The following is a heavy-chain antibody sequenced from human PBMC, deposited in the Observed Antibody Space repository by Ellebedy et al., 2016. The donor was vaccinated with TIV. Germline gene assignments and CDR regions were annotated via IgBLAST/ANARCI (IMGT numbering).Heavy chain of an antibody. J-gene: IGHJ4*02. V-gene: IGHV6-1*01. CDR3: ARGGIAAAAPIYGYFDY. CDR2: TYYRSKWYN. Sequence: SQTLSLTCXISGDSVPSNSAAWNWIRQSPSRGLEWLGRTYYRSKWYNDYAVSVKSRITINPDTSKNQFSLQLKSVTPEDTAVYYCARGGIAAAAPIYGYFDYWGQGTLVTVSA. D-gene: IGHD6-13*01. CDR1: GDSVPSNSAA.